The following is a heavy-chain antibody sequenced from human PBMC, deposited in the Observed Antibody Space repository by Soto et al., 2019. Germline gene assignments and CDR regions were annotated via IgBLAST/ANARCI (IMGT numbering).Heavy chain of an antibody. CDR3: SADLPDWGAYAFDY. CDR2: VKSKVNGETI. V-gene: IGHV3-15*07. J-gene: IGHJ4*02. CDR1: GFTFKGAW. Sequence: EVQLVESGGDLGESGGSRRLSCAASGFTFKGAWMNWVRQGPGKGLEWVGRVKSKVNGETIHYAAPVQGRFTISRDDSRNTVYLQMNRLGTEDTAMYYCSADLPDWGAYAFDYWGQGALVTVSS. D-gene: IGHD3-16*01.